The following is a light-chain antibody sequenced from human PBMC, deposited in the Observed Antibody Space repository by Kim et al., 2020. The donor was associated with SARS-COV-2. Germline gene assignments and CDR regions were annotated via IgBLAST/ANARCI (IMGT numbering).Light chain of an antibody. CDR3: AGWDDNLNAEV. J-gene: IGLJ3*02. Sequence: GQSVTISCSRSSSNLGTNSVHWYQQFPGTAPEVLIYKNNQRPSGVPDRFSGSKSGTSASLAISGLQSEDEGDYYCAGWDDNLNAEVFGGGTQLTVL. CDR1: SSNLGTNS. CDR2: KNN. V-gene: IGLV1-44*01.